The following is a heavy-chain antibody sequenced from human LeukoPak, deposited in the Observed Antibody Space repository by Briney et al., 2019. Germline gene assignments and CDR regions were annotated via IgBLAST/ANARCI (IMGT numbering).Heavy chain of an antibody. CDR1: GGSISSGGYY. J-gene: IGHJ5*02. D-gene: IGHD6-19*01. CDR2: IYYSGST. Sequence: SQTLSLTCTVSGGSISSGGYYWSWIRQHPGKGLEWIGYIYYSGSTYYNPSLKSRVTISVDTSKNQFSLKLSSVTAADTAVYYCAGDRMYSSGWSPGFDPWGQGTLVTVSS. CDR3: AGDRMYSSGWSPGFDP. V-gene: IGHV4-31*03.